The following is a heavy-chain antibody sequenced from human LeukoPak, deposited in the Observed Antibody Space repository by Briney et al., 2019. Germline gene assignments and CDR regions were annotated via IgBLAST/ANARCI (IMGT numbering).Heavy chain of an antibody. Sequence: ASVKVSCKASGYTFTGYYMHWVRQAPGQGLEWMGWINPNSGGTNYAQKFQGRVTMTRDASISTAYMELSRLRSDDTAVYYCARLLTWSRGSGSYYNRPWGQGTLVTVSS. D-gene: IGHD3-10*01. V-gene: IGHV1-2*02. CDR2: INPNSGGT. CDR1: GYTFTGYY. J-gene: IGHJ5*02. CDR3: ARLLTWSRGSGSYYNRP.